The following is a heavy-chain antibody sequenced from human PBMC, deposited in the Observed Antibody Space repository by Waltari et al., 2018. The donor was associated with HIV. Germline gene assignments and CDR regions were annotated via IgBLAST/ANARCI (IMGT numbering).Heavy chain of an antibody. CDR2: IYYSGSN. Sequence: QVQLQESGPGLVKPSETLSLTCTVSGGSISSYSWSWIRQPPGKGLAWIGYIYYSGSNNSSPALEGRVPISVDTSKNQFSLKLSSVTAADTAVYYCAAAGSWLPWFDPWGQGTLVTVSS. D-gene: IGHD1-26*01. V-gene: IGHV4-59*01. CDR3: AAAGSWLPWFDP. J-gene: IGHJ5*02. CDR1: GGSISSYS.